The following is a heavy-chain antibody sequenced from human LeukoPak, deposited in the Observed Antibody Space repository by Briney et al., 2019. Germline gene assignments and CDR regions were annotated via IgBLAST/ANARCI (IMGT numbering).Heavy chain of an antibody. CDR1: GFTFSSYA. D-gene: IGHD1-1*01. J-gene: IGHJ4*02. CDR2: IVCSGGSS. V-gene: IGHV3-23*01. CDR3: AKHPESASHGTYFDY. Sequence: GGSLRLSCAASGFTFSSYAMSWVRQAPGKGLEWVSTIVCSGGSSYYADSVKGRLTISSDNSKNTLYLQTNNLRAKDTAVYYCAKHPESASHGTYFDYCGQGTLVTVSS.